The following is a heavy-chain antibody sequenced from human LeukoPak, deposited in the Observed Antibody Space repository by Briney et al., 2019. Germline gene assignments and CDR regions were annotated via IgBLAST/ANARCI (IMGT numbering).Heavy chain of an antibody. CDR1: GGSFSGFY. Sequence: SETLSLPCAVSGGSFSGFYWSWLRQPPGKGLEWIGEINHSGRTKYNPSLKSRVTISVDTSKNLFSLKLTSVTAADTAVYYCTTCRDEFGDYGFTSWGQGTLVTVSS. CDR3: TTCRDEFGDYGFTS. CDR2: INHSGRT. V-gene: IGHV4-34*01. D-gene: IGHD4-17*01. J-gene: IGHJ5*02.